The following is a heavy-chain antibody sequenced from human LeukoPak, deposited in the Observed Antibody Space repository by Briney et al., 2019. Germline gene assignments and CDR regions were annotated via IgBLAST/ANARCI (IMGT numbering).Heavy chain of an antibody. V-gene: IGHV4-59*01. CDR1: GGSISSYY. CDR2: IYYSGST. J-gene: IGHJ4*02. Sequence: SETLSLTCTVSGGSISSYYWSWIRQPPGKGLEWIGYIYYSGSTNYNPSLKSRVTISVDTSKNQFSLKLSSVTAADTAVYYCARDPPSSSGYPLGYFDYWGQGTLVTVSS. D-gene: IGHD3-22*01. CDR3: ARDPPSSSGYPLGYFDY.